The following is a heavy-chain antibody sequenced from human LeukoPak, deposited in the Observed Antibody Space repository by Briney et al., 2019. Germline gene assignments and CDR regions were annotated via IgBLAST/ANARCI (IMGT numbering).Heavy chain of an antibody. D-gene: IGHD3-10*01. CDR3: IVGGSYYTN. Sequence: GGSLRLSCAASGFTFSNAWMSWVRQAPGKGLEWVGRIKSKAAGGTTDYAAPVQGRFTISRDDSENTLYLQMNSLKTEDAAVYYCIVGGSYYTNWGQGTLVTVSS. CDR1: GFTFSNAW. J-gene: IGHJ4*02. V-gene: IGHV3-15*01. CDR2: IKSKAAGGTT.